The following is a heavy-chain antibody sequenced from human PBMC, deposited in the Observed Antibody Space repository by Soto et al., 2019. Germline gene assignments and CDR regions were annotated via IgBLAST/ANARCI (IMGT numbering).Heavy chain of an antibody. V-gene: IGHV4-31*03. CDR3: ARELPQRQGRNMDV. CDR1: GVSMTLGDQY. D-gene: IGHD1-1*01. Sequence: PSETLSLTCTVTGVSMTLGDQYWTWIRQRPGEGLEWFGYINHRGSLYYNPSLQSRVSMSVDTSKNQFSLNLSSVTAADTAVYYCARELPQRQGRNMDVWGQGTTVTVSS. CDR2: INHRGSL. J-gene: IGHJ6*02.